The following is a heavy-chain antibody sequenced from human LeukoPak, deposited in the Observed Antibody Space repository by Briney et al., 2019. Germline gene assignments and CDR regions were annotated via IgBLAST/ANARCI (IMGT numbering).Heavy chain of an antibody. J-gene: IGHJ3*02. CDR1: GYTFTSNY. CDR3: ARAGWYELPRYAFDI. D-gene: IGHD6-19*01. CDR2: ISPSGGST. V-gene: IGHV1-46*01. Sequence: ASVKVSCKAFGYTFTSNYMHWVRQAPGQGPEWMGVISPSGGSTTYAQKLQGRVTITTDTSTSTAYMELRSLRSDDTAVYYCARAGWYELPRYAFDIWGQGTMVTVSS.